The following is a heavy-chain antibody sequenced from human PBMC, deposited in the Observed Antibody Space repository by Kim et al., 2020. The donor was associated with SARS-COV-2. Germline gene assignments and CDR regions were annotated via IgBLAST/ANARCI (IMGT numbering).Heavy chain of an antibody. CDR3: AREWGDTAMVSDY. V-gene: IGHV3-33*05. Sequence: GGSLRLSCAASGFTFSSYGMHWVRQAPGKGLEWVAVISYDGSNKYYADSVKGRFTISRDNSKNTLYLQMNSLRAEDTAVYYCAREWGDTAMVSDYWGQGT. CDR1: GFTFSSYG. J-gene: IGHJ4*02. CDR2: ISYDGSNK. D-gene: IGHD5-18*01.